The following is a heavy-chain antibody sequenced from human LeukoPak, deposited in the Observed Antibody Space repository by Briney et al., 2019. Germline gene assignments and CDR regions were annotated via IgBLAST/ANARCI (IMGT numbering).Heavy chain of an antibody. D-gene: IGHD2-2*01. CDR1: GFTFSNYW. Sequence: GGSLRLSCAASGFTFSNYWITWVRQAPGKGLEWVANIKQDGSEKYYVDSVKGQFTISRDNAKNSLYLQMNSLRAEDTALYYFAIEDQPRCIFDCWVQGILVTVSS. J-gene: IGHJ4*02. V-gene: IGHV3-7*05. CDR3: AIEDQPRCIFDC. CDR2: IKQDGSEK.